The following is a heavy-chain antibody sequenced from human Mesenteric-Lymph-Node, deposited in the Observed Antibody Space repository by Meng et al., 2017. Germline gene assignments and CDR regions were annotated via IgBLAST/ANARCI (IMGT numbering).Heavy chain of an antibody. CDR3: ARDLGYGDYVGAFDI. J-gene: IGHJ3*02. CDR2: ISAYNGNT. Sequence: ASVKVSCKASGYTFTSYGISWVRQAPGQGLEWMGWISAYNGNTNDAQKLQGRVTITTDTYTSTAYMELRSLRSADTAVYYCARDLGYGDYVGAFDIWGQGTMVTVSS. D-gene: IGHD4-17*01. V-gene: IGHV1-18*01. CDR1: GYTFTSYG.